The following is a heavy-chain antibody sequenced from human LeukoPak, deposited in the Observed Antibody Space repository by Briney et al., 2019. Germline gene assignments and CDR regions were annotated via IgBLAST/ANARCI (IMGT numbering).Heavy chain of an antibody. V-gene: IGHV5-51*01. J-gene: IGHJ3*02. CDR2: MYPGDSDT. CDR1: GYSFVSYW. CDR3: EDGIRDSSFDM. D-gene: IGHD3-9*01. Sequence: GESLKISCKGSGYSFVSYWIAWVRQMPGKSLEWMGIMYPGDSDTIYSPSFQGQLTISADKSISTAYLQWSSLKASDTVFFQAEDGIRDSSFDMWGQGTMVTVSS.